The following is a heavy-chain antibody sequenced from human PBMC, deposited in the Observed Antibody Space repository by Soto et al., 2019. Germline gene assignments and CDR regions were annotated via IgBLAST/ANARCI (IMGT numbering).Heavy chain of an antibody. J-gene: IGHJ4*02. V-gene: IGHV3-21*01. D-gene: IGHD5-12*01. Sequence: GGSLRLSCAASGFTFSSYSMNWVRQAPGKGLEWVSSISSSSSYIYYADSVKGRFTISRDNAKNSLYLQMNSLRAEDTAVYYCARDQGFVFSGYDSETFDYWGQGTLVTVSS. CDR1: GFTFSSYS. CDR2: ISSSSSYI. CDR3: ARDQGFVFSGYDSETFDY.